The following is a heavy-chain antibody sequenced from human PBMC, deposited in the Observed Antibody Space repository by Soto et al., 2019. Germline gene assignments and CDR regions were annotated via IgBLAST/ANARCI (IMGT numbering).Heavy chain of an antibody. CDR1: GYSFTTYW. J-gene: IGHJ4*02. V-gene: IGHV5-51*01. CDR2: IYLGDSDT. CDR3: ARRKGSYGSGSHNPLDY. Sequence: GESLKISCKGSGYSFTTYWIGWVRQMPGKGLEWMGIIYLGDSDTRYSPSFQGLVTISADKSIGTAYLQWSSLKASDTAMYYCARRKGSYGSGSHNPLDYWCQGTLVTVSS. D-gene: IGHD3-10*01.